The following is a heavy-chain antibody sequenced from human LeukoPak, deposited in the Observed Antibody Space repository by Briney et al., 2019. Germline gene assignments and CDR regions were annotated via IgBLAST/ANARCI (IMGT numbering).Heavy chain of an antibody. CDR2: VNPKSGGT. CDR3: ARDLTGTFGP. Sequence: ASVKVSCKASGYTVTGYYMHWVRQAPGQGLEWMGRVNPKSGGTNYAQKFQGRVTMTRDTSISTAYEALGRLRSGDTSEYYCARDLTGTFGPWGQGTLVTVSS. D-gene: IGHD1-7*01. J-gene: IGHJ5*02. V-gene: IGHV1-2*06. CDR1: GYTVTGYY.